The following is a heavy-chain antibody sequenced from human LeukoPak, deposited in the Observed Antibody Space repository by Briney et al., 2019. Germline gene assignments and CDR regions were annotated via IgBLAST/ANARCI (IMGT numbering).Heavy chain of an antibody. CDR2: INTSGST. V-gene: IGHV4-4*07. Sequence: PSETLSLTCTVPGGSISNYYWSWIRQPAGKGLEWIGRINTSGSTNYNPSLKSRVTMSADTSKNQFSLQLSSVTATDTAVYYCARGRAVAEYWGQGTLVTVSS. D-gene: IGHD6-19*01. CDR3: ARGRAVAEY. J-gene: IGHJ4*02. CDR1: GGSISNYY.